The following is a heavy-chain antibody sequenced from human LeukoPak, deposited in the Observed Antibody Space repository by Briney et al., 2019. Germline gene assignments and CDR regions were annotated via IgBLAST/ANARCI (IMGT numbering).Heavy chain of an antibody. J-gene: IGHJ1*01. D-gene: IGHD1-26*01. CDR2: IRYDGSNK. CDR1: GFTCSSYG. Sequence: PGGSLRLSCAASGFTCSSYGMHWVRQAPGKGLEWVAFIRYDGSNKYYADSVKGRFTISRDNSKNTLYLQMNSLRAEDTAVYYCAKDARIVGATIAAYFQHWGQGTLVTVSS. CDR3: AKDARIVGATIAAYFQH. V-gene: IGHV3-30*02.